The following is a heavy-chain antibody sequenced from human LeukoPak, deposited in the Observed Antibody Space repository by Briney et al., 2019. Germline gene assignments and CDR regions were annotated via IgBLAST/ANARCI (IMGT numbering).Heavy chain of an antibody. V-gene: IGHV7-4-1*02. D-gene: IGHD2-2*01. CDR3: ARNARIVVVPAAMGY. Sequence: GASVKVSCKASGYTFTSYAMNWVRQAPGQGLEWMGWINTNAGNPTYAQGFTGRFVFSLDTSVSTAYLQISSLKAEDTAVYYCARNARIVVVPAAMGYWGQGTLVTVSS. CDR1: GYTFTSYA. J-gene: IGHJ4*02. CDR2: INTNAGNP.